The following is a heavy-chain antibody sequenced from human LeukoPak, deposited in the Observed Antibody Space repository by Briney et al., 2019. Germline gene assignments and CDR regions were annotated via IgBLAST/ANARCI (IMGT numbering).Heavy chain of an antibody. CDR1: GYTFTSYA. D-gene: IGHD6-19*01. V-gene: IGHV7-4-1*02. Sequence: ASVKVSCKASGYTFTSYAMNWVRQAPGQGLEWMGWINTNTGNPTFAQGFTGRFVFSLDTSVSTAYLQISSLKAEDTAVYYCARVGSSGWYRDFDYWGQGTLVTVSS. CDR2: INTNTGNP. CDR3: ARVGSSGWYRDFDY. J-gene: IGHJ4*02.